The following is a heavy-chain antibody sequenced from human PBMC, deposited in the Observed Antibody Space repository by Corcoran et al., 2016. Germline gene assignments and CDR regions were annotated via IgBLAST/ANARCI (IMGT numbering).Heavy chain of an antibody. V-gene: IGHV3-23*01. CDR3: AKYNGITIFGVVPTIDY. D-gene: IGHD3-3*01. CDR2: ISGSGGST. Sequence: EVQLLESGGGLVQPGGSLRLSCAASGFTFSSYAMSWVRQAPGKGLEWVSAISGSGGSTYYADSVKGRFTISRDNSKNTLYLQMNSLRAEDTAVYYCAKYNGITIFGVVPTIDYWGQGTLVTVSS. J-gene: IGHJ4*02. CDR1: GFTFSSYA.